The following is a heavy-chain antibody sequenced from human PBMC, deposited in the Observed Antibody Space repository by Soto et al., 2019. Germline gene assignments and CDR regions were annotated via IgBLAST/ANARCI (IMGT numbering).Heavy chain of an antibody. D-gene: IGHD2-15*01. Sequence: ASVKVSCKASGGTFSSYTISWVRQAPGQGLEWMGRIIPILGIANYAQKFQGRVTITADKSTSTAYMELSSLRSEDTAVHYCATPNPQRGSGLLFDYWGQGTLDPFSS. CDR1: GGTFSSYT. CDR3: ATPNPQRGSGLLFDY. V-gene: IGHV1-69*02. CDR2: IIPILGIA. J-gene: IGHJ4*02.